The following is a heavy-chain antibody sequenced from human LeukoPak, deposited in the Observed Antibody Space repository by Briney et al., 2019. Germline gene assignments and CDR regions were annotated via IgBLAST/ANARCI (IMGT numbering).Heavy chain of an antibody. V-gene: IGHV4-59*08. D-gene: IGHD6-19*01. CDR2: IYYSGST. CDR3: ATHSSGWPDAFDI. CDR1: GGSISSYY. Sequence: SETLSLTCTVSGGSISSYYWSWIRQPPRKGLEWIGYIYYSGSTNYNPSLKSRVTISVDTSKNQFSLKLSSVTAADTAVYYCATHSSGWPDAFDIWGQGTMVTVSS. J-gene: IGHJ3*02.